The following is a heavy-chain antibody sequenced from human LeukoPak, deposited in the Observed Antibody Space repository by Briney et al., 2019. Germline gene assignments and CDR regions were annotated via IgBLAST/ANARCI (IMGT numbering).Heavy chain of an antibody. D-gene: IGHD1-26*01. CDR3: ARSGSYYELVY. CDR2: ISGSGGST. Sequence: GGSLRLSCAASGFTFSSYAMSWVRQAPGKGLEWVSAISGSGGSTYYADSVKGRFTISRDNSKNTLYLQMNSLRAEDTAVYYCARSGSYYELVYWGQGTLVTVSS. CDR1: GFTFSSYA. J-gene: IGHJ4*02. V-gene: IGHV3-23*01.